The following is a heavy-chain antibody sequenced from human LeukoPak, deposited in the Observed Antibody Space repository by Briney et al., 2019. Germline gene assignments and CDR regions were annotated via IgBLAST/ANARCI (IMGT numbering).Heavy chain of an antibody. D-gene: IGHD1-26*01. J-gene: IGHJ4*02. V-gene: IGHV3-23*01. Sequence: GGSLRLSCAASGFTFTSYPMNWARQAPGKGLEWVSTISGGGGSTYYADSVKGRFTISRDNSKNTLYLQVNSLRAEDTAVYYCAKGGKWDVTPFDYWGQGTPVTVSS. CDR1: GFTFTSYP. CDR3: AKGGKWDVTPFDY. CDR2: ISGGGGST.